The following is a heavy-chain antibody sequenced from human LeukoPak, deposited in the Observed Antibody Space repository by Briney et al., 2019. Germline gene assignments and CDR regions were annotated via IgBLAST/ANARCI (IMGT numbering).Heavy chain of an antibody. Sequence: ASVKVSCKASGYTFTSYYMHWVRQAPGKGLEWMGGFDPEDGETIYAQKFQGRVTMTEDTSTDTAYMELSSLRSEDTAVYYCATDGSGYDSNYYYMDVWGKGTTVTVSS. CDR1: GYTFTSYY. CDR2: FDPEDGET. V-gene: IGHV1-24*01. D-gene: IGHD5-12*01. J-gene: IGHJ6*03. CDR3: ATDGSGYDSNYYYMDV.